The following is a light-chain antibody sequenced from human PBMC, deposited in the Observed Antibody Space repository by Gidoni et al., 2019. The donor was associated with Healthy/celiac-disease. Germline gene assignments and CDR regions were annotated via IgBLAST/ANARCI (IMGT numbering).Light chain of an antibody. V-gene: IGKV1-9*01. CDR1: QGISSY. J-gene: IGKJ4*01. Sequence: DIQLTQSPSFLSASVGDRVTITCRASQGISSYLAWYQQKPGKAPKLLIYAASTLQSGVPSRFCGSGSGTEFTLTISSLQPEDFATYYCQQLNSYRLTFGGGTKVEIK. CDR2: AAS. CDR3: QQLNSYRLT.